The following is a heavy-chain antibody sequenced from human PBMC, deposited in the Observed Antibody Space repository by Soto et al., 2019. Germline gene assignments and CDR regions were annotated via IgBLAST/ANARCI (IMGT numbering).Heavy chain of an antibody. CDR1: GFTFDDYA. J-gene: IGHJ4*02. V-gene: IGHV3-9*01. D-gene: IGHD6-13*01. CDR3: AKGRAAAGTDFDY. CDR2: ISWNSCSI. Sequence: EVQLVESGGGLVQPGRSLRLSCAASGFTFDDYAMHWVRQAPGKGLEWVSGISWNSCSIGYADSVKGRFTISRDNAKNSLYLQMNSLRAEDTALYYCAKGRAAAGTDFDYWGQGTLVTVSS.